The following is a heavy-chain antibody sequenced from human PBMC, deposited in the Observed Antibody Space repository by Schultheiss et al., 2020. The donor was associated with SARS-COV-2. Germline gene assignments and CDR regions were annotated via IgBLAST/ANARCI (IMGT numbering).Heavy chain of an antibody. D-gene: IGHD2-21*01. CDR2: IYSGGST. J-gene: IGHJ3*02. CDR3: ARVPRAYCGGDCLDAFDI. CDR1: GFTFSNAW. V-gene: IGHV3-53*04. Sequence: GGSLRLSCAASGFTFSNAWMSWVRQAPGKGLEWVSVIYSGGSTYYADSVKGRFTISRHNSKNTLYLQMNSLRAEDTAVYYCARVPRAYCGGDCLDAFDIWGQGTMVTVSS.